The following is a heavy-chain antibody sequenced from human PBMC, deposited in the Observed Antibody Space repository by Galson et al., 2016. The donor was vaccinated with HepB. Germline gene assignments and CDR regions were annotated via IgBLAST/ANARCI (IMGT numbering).Heavy chain of an antibody. V-gene: IGHV4-31*03. CDR1: GASISSGGSY. J-gene: IGHJ4*02. D-gene: IGHD3-10*01. CDR3: AALDYYASGGDY. Sequence: TLSLTCTVSGASISSGGSYWSWIRQHPGKGLEWIAYMYYTGSTYYNPSLKSRVTISADTSQNQFSLRLSSVTAADTAVYYCAALDYYASGGDYWGQGTLVT. CDR2: MYYTGST.